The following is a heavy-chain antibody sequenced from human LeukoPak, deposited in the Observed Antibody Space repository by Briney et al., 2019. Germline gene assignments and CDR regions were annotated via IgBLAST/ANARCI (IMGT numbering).Heavy chain of an antibody. CDR2: ISAYNGNT. Sequence: ASVKVSCKASGYIFISYGITWVRQAPGQGLAWMGWISAYNGNTNYAQKFQGRVTMTTDTSTSTAYMELRSLRSDDTAVYYCARGGYDFWDGYYSRGELDFWGQGTLVTVSS. CDR3: ARGGYDFWDGYYSRGELDF. J-gene: IGHJ4*02. CDR1: GYIFISYG. D-gene: IGHD3-3*01. V-gene: IGHV1-18*01.